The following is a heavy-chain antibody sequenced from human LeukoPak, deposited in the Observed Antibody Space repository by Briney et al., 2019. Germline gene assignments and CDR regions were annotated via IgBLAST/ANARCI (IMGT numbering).Heavy chain of an antibody. D-gene: IGHD6-13*01. V-gene: IGHV4-30-4*08. Sequence: PSGTLSLTCTVSGGSISSGDYHWSWIRHPPGKGLEWIGYIYYSGSTYYNPSLKSRVTISVDTSKNQFSLKLSSVTAADTAVYYCARDEAAGLGSFDYWGQGTLVTVSS. J-gene: IGHJ4*02. CDR1: GGSISSGDYH. CDR3: ARDEAAGLGSFDY. CDR2: IYYSGST.